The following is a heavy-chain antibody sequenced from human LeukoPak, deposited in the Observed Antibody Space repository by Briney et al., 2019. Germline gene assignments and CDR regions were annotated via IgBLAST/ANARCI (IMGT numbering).Heavy chain of an antibody. V-gene: IGHV4-4*07. CDR1: GGSISSYY. D-gene: IGHD3-22*01. CDR2: IYTSGST. Sequence: SETLSLTCTVSGGSISSYYWSWIRQPAGKGLEWIGRIYTSGSTNYNPSLKSRVTISVDTSTNHFSLKLSSVTAADTAVYYCARHVGDSRGYYYFDYWGQGTLVTVSS. CDR3: ARHVGDSRGYYYFDY. J-gene: IGHJ4*02.